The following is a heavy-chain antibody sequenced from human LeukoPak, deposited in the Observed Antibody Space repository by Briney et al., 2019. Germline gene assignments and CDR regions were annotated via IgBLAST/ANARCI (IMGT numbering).Heavy chain of an antibody. CDR1: GFTPSRQW. V-gene: IGHV3-7*04. Sequence: GRSLRLSCAASGFTPSRQWMSWVRQAPGKGLEWVANIKHDGSEKYYVDSVKGRFTISRDNAKNSLYLQMNSLRGGDTAVYYCARDRDYYNYFEYWGQGTLVTVSS. CDR2: IKHDGSEK. D-gene: IGHD3-10*01. J-gene: IGHJ4*02. CDR3: ARDRDYYNYFEY.